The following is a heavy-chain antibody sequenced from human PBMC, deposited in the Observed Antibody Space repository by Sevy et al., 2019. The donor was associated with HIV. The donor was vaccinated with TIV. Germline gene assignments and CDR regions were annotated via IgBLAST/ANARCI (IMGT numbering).Heavy chain of an antibody. D-gene: IGHD3-22*01. CDR3: AREIPDYVSGYYSVDAFDI. CDR1: GGSFSNFP. Sequence: ASVKVSCKASGGSFSNFPVSWVRQAPGQGLEWMVMIISKFGTTDYAQKFQGRVTITADESTTTAYMELTSLRSEDTAVYYCAREIPDYVSGYYSVDAFDIWGQGTKVTVSS. J-gene: IGHJ3*02. CDR2: IISKFGTT. V-gene: IGHV1-69*13.